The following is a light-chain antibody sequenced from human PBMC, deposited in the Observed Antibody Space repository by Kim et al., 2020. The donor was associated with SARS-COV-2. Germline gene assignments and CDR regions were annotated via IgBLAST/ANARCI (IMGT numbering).Light chain of an antibody. CDR2: GNS. J-gene: IGLJ1*01. V-gene: IGLV1-40*01. Sequence: VNISGTGSSTNIGAGYDVHWYQQLPGTAPKLLIYGNSNRPSGVPDRFSGSKSGTSASLAITGLQAEDEADYYCQSYDSSLSGYVFGTGTKVTVL. CDR1: STNIGAGYD. CDR3: QSYDSSLSGYV.